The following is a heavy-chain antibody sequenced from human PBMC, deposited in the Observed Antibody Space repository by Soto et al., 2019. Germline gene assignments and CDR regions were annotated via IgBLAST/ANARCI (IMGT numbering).Heavy chain of an antibody. CDR2: IDPSDSYT. CDR3: ATAGRDIVVVPAALHYYYYGMDV. D-gene: IGHD2-2*01. CDR1: GYSFTSYW. Sequence: PGESLKISCKGSGYSFTSYWISWVRQMPGKGLEWMGRIDPSDSYTNYSPSFQGHVTISADKSISTAYLQWSSLKASDTAMYYCATAGRDIVVVPAALHYYYYGMDVWGQGTTVTAP. J-gene: IGHJ6*02. V-gene: IGHV5-10-1*01.